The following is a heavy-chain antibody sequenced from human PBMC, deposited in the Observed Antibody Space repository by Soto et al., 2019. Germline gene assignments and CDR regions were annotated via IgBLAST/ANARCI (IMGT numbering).Heavy chain of an antibody. CDR1: GYTFTSYY. CDR3: ARDLEYSGSFTWFDP. Sequence: ASVKVSCKASGYTFTSYYMHWVRQAPGQGLEWMGIINPSGGSTSYAQKFQGRVTMTRDTSTSTVYMELSSLRSEDTAVYYFARDLEYSGSFTWFDPWGQGTLVTVSS. J-gene: IGHJ5*02. CDR2: INPSGGST. V-gene: IGHV1-46*03. D-gene: IGHD1-26*01.